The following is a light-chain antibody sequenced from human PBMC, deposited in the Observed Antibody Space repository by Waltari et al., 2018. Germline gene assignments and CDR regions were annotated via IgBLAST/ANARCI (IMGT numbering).Light chain of an antibody. CDR3: LQYNRHPLT. CDR1: QGITTY. CDR2: AAS. V-gene: IGKV1-17*01. Sequence: DIQMTQSPSSLSASAGDTVTITCRASQGITTYLNWYQQKPGKAPKRLIYAASSLESGVPSRFSGSGSGTDFTLTISSLQPEDFATYYCLQYNRHPLTFGGGTKVEIK. J-gene: IGKJ4*02.